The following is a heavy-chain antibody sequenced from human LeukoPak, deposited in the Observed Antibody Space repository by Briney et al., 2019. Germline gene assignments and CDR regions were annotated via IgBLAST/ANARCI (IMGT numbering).Heavy chain of an antibody. CDR3: ARDSTGSQDY. Sequence: GGSLRLSCAAPGFTFSSYWMHWVRQVPGKGLVWVSRINNGGSGTTYADSVKGRFTISRDNAKNTLYLQMNSLRAEDTAVYYCARDSTGSQDYWGQGTLVTVSS. V-gene: IGHV3-74*01. CDR2: INNGGSGT. D-gene: IGHD3-10*01. J-gene: IGHJ4*02. CDR1: GFTFSSYW.